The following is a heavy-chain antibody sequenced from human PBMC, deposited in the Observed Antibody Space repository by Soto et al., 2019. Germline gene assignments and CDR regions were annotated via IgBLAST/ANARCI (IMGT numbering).Heavy chain of an antibody. D-gene: IGHD3-10*01. CDR2: INAGNGNT. V-gene: IGHV1-3*01. J-gene: IGHJ5*02. CDR3: GRGSGHSWFDP. Sequence: QVQLVQSGAEVKKPGASVKVSCKASGYTFTNYAMHWVRQAPGQRLEWMGWINAGNGNTKYSQKFQGRVTITRDTSASTAYMELSSLRSEDTAVYYCGRGSGHSWFDPWCQGTLVTVSS. CDR1: GYTFTNYA.